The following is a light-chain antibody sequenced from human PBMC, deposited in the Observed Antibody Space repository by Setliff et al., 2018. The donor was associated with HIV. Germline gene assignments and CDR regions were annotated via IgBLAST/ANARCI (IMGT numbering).Light chain of an antibody. CDR3: SSYTSSSTYV. CDR2: DVS. V-gene: IGLV2-14*01. Sequence: ALTQPASVSGSPGQSITISCTGTSSDVGGYNYVSWYQQHPGKAPKLMIYDVSKRPSGVSNRFSGSKSGNTASLTISGLQAEDEADYYCSSYTSSSTYVFGTGTKVTVL. J-gene: IGLJ1*01. CDR1: SSDVGGYNY.